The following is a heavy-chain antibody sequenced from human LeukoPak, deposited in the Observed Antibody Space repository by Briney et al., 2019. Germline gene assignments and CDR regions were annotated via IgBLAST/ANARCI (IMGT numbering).Heavy chain of an antibody. Sequence: SETLSLTCAVYGGPFSGYYWSCIRQPPGKGLEWIGYIYYSGSTNYNPSLKSRVTISVDTSKNQFSLKLSSVTAADTAVYYCASGVVVPAAFMDVWGKGTTVTVSS. D-gene: IGHD2-2*01. CDR3: ASGVVVPAAFMDV. CDR1: GGPFSGYY. J-gene: IGHJ6*03. CDR2: IYYSGST. V-gene: IGHV4-59*01.